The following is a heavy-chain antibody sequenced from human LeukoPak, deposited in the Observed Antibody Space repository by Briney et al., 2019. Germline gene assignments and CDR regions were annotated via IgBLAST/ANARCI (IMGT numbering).Heavy chain of an antibody. Sequence: SETLSLTCTVSGGSISTYYWSWIRQPPGKGLEWIGYIYYSGTTDYNPSLKSRVTISVDTSSNQFSLKVSSVTAADTAVYYCARSSGAYRSFDYWGQGTLDPVSS. CDR2: IYYSGTT. CDR1: GGSISTYY. J-gene: IGHJ4*02. V-gene: IGHV4-59*01. D-gene: IGHD1-26*01. CDR3: ARSSGAYRSFDY.